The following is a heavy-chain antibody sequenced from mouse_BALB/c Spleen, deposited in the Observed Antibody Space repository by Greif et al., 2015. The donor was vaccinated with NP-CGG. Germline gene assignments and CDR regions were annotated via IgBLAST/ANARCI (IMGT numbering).Heavy chain of an antibody. CDR1: GDSITSGY. Sequence: EVKLMESGPRLVKPSQTLSLTCSVTGDSITSGYWNWIRKFPGDKLEYMGYISYSGSTYYNPSLKSRISITRDTSKNQYYLQLNSVTTEDIATYYCARELTGFAYWGQGTLVTVSA. D-gene: IGHD4-1*01. V-gene: IGHV3-8*02. J-gene: IGHJ3*01. CDR3: ARELTGFAY. CDR2: ISYSGST.